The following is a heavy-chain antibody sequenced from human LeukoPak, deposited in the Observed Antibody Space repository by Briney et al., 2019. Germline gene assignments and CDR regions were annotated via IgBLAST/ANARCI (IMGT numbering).Heavy chain of an antibody. CDR1: GLTFSSYA. CDR3: TKKRTTSVTDWFDP. J-gene: IGHJ5*02. Sequence: GGSLRLSCTASGLTFSSYAMTWVRQAPGKGLECVSVISGIGTTTYYADSVKGRFTISRDNSKNTLFLQMNSLRVEGTATYYCTKKRTTSVTDWFDPWGQGTLVTVSS. V-gene: IGHV3-23*01. D-gene: IGHD4-17*01. CDR2: ISGIGTTT.